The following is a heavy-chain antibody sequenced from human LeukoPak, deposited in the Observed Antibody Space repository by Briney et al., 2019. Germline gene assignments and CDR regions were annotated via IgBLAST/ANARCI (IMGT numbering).Heavy chain of an antibody. CDR2: IYTSGST. CDR3: ARGQGSDWSNYYFDY. D-gene: IGHD6-19*01. J-gene: IGHJ4*02. Sequence: PSETLSLTCTASGGSISSYYWSWIRQPAGKGLEWIGRIYTSGSTNYNPSLKSRVTMSVDTSKNQFSLKLSSVTAADTAVYYCARGQGSDWSNYYFDYWGQGILVTVSS. V-gene: IGHV4-4*07. CDR1: GGSISSYY.